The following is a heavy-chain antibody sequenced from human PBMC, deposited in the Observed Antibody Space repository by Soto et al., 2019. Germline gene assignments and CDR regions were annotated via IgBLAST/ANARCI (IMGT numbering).Heavy chain of an antibody. J-gene: IGHJ4*02. CDR2: ISGSGGST. CDR3: AKDFGLIRQLARDY. Sequence: LSLTCAASGFTFSSYAMSWVRQAPGKGLEWVSAISGSGGSTYYADSVKGRFTISRDNSKNTLYLQMNSLRAEDTAVYYCAKDFGLIRQLARDYWGQGTLVTVSS. D-gene: IGHD6-6*01. CDR1: GFTFSSYA. V-gene: IGHV3-23*01.